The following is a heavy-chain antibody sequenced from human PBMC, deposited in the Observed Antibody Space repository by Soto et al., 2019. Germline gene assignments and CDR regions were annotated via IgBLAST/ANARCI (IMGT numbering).Heavy chain of an antibody. CDR2: ISAYNGNT. CDR3: ARDLVYSSSWRGPGYYYGMDV. J-gene: IGHJ6*02. CDR1: GYTFTSYG. V-gene: IGHV1-18*04. D-gene: IGHD6-13*01. Sequence: ASVKVSCKASGYTFTSYGISWVRQVPGQGLEWMGWISAYNGNTNYAQKLQGRVTMTTDTSTSTAYMELRSLRSDDTAVYYCARDLVYSSSWRGPGYYYGMDVWGQGTTVTVSS.